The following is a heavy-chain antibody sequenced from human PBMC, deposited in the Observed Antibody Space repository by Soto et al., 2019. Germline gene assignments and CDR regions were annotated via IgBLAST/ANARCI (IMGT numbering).Heavy chain of an antibody. J-gene: IGHJ4*02. CDR1: GFTFGDFA. CDR3: TRTYCSDGSCCYDY. V-gene: IGHV3-49*04. D-gene: IGHD2-15*01. Sequence: PGGSLRLSCSVSGFTFGDFAMTWVRQAPGKGLEWVAFIRSKPYGGTTEYAASVKGRFTTSRDDSKTIAYLQMNSLTTDDTAVYYCTRTYCSDGSCCYDYWGQGTLVTVSS. CDR2: IRSKPYGGTT.